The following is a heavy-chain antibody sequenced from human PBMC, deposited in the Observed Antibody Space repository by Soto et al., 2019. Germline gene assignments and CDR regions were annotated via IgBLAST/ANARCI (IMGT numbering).Heavy chain of an antibody. Sequence: PSETLSLTCTVSGGSISSYYWSWIRQPPGKGLEWIGYIYYSGSTNYNPSLKSRVTISVDTSKNQFSLKLSSVTAADTAVYYCARSLYYDSSGYYYVFDYWGQGTLVTVSS. J-gene: IGHJ4*02. CDR1: GGSISSYY. CDR3: ARSLYYDSSGYYYVFDY. V-gene: IGHV4-59*01. CDR2: IYYSGST. D-gene: IGHD3-22*01.